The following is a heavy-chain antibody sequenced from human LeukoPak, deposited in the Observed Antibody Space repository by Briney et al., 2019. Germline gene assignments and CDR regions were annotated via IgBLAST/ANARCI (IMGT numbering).Heavy chain of an antibody. Sequence: ASVKVSCKASGYTFTSYAMNWVRQAPGQGLEWMGWIKTNTGNPTYAQGFTGRFVFSLDTSVSTAYLQISSLKAEDTAVYYCARSRFPHYYGSGSYPDYWGQGTLVTVSS. J-gene: IGHJ4*02. D-gene: IGHD3-10*01. V-gene: IGHV7-4-1*02. CDR2: IKTNTGNP. CDR1: GYTFTSYA. CDR3: ARSRFPHYYGSGSYPDY.